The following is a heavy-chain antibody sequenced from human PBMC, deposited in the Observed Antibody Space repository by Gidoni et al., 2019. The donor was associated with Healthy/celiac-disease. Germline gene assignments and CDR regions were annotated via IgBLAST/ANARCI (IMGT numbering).Heavy chain of an antibody. CDR3: TTDWEDYGEHFYYYYGMDV. CDR2: IKSKTDGGTT. CDR1: GFHFSNAW. J-gene: IGHJ6*02. Sequence: EVQLVESGGGLVKPGGSLRLSCAASGFHFSNAWMSCVSQAPGKGLEWVCRIKSKTDGGTTDYAAPVKGRFTISRDDSKNTLYLQMNSLKTEDTAVYYCTTDWEDYGEHFYYYYGMDVWGQGTTVTVSS. V-gene: IGHV3-15*01. D-gene: IGHD4-17*01.